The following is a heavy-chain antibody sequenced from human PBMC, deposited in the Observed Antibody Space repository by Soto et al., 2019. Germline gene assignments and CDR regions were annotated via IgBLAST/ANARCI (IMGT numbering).Heavy chain of an antibody. V-gene: IGHV4-59*04. CDR3: AGGGLPIAAAGKYYYYGMDV. J-gene: IGHJ6*02. Sequence: SETLSLTCTVSGGSISSYYWSWIRQPPGKGLEWIGYIFYSGTTYYNPSLKSRVTISVDTSKNQFSLKLSSVTAADTAVYYCAGGGLPIAAAGKYYYYGMDVWGQGTTVTVSS. CDR1: GGSISSYY. D-gene: IGHD6-13*01. CDR2: IFYSGTT.